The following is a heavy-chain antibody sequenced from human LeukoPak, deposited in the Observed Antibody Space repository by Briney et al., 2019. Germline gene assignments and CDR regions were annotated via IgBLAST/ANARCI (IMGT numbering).Heavy chain of an antibody. CDR1: GGPISRYY. D-gene: IGHD3-22*01. V-gene: IGHV4-59*08. CDR2: IYCSGST. Sequence: SDTLTLTCTVSGGPISRYYGSGTRQPPGRGVEGIGYIYCSGSTNYNTSLKSRVTISVDTSKNQFSLKLTSVTAADTAVYYCARLVLEGHLKVRSGMDVWGQGTTVTVSS. CDR3: ARLVLEGHLKVRSGMDV. J-gene: IGHJ6*02.